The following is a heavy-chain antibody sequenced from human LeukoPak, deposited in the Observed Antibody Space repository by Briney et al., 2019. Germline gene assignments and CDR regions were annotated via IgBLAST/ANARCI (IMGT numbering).Heavy chain of an antibody. J-gene: IGHJ4*02. CDR3: ARVPYTNSPLNDY. CDR2: ISPYKGDT. Sequence: ASVKVSCKASGYTFTSYGISWVRQAPGHGLEWMGWISPYKGDTYYVQKFRGRVTMTTDTSTSTAYMELRSLRSDDTAIYYCARVPYTNSPLNDYWGQGSLVTVSS. CDR1: GYTFTSYG. D-gene: IGHD6-6*01. V-gene: IGHV1-18*01.